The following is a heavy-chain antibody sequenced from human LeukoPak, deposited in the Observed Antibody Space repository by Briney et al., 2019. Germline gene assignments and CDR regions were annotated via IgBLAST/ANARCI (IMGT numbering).Heavy chain of an antibody. CDR1: GFTFHDYA. J-gene: IGHJ4*02. Sequence: GGSLRLSCAASGFTFHDYAMNWVRQAPGKGLEWVSGISWNSGSTAYGNSVKGRFTISRDNAKNSLYLQMNSLRPEDTAFYYCARADPYNNNYYGSADHWGQGTLVTVSS. V-gene: IGHV3-9*01. CDR3: ARADPYNNNYYGSADH. D-gene: IGHD4-11*01. CDR2: ISWNSGST.